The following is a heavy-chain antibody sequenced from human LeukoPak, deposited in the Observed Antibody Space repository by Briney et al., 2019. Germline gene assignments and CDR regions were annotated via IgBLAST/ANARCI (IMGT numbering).Heavy chain of an antibody. Sequence: ASVKVSCKASGYTFTGYYMHWVRQAPGQGLEWMGRINPNSGGTNYAQKFQGRVTMTRDTSTSTVYMELSSLRSEDTAVYYCARDPRITGTKESDYWGQGTLVTVSS. CDR1: GYTFTGYY. CDR3: ARDPRITGTKESDY. D-gene: IGHD1-7*01. V-gene: IGHV1-2*06. CDR2: INPNSGGT. J-gene: IGHJ4*02.